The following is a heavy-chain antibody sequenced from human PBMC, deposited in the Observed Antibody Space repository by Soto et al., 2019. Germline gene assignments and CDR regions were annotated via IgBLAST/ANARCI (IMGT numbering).Heavy chain of an antibody. D-gene: IGHD5-12*01. J-gene: IGHJ4*02. CDR2: IYYSAST. Sequence: SDTLSLTCTVSGGSISSYYWSWIRQPPGKGLEWIGYIYYSASTNYNPSLKSRVTISVDTSKNQFSLKLSSVTAADTAVYYCARDDSGYRDYFDYWAQGTLVTVSS. V-gene: IGHV4-59*01. CDR1: GGSISSYY. CDR3: ARDDSGYRDYFDY.